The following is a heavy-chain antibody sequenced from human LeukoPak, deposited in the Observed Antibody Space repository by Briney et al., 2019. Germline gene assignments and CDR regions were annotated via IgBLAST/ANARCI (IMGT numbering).Heavy chain of an antibody. J-gene: IGHJ4*02. CDR3: ARRGYSGSVDY. CDR1: SGLFSGYY. V-gene: IGHV4-39*01. Sequence: PSETLSLSCEISSGLFSGYYWGWIRQPPGKGLEWIGSIYYSGSTYYNPSLKSRVTISVDTSKNQFSLKLSSVTAADTAVYYCARRGYSGSVDYWGQGTLVTVSS. D-gene: IGHD5-12*01. CDR2: IYYSGST.